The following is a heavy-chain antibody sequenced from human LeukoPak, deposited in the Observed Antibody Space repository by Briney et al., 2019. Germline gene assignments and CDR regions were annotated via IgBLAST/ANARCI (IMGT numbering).Heavy chain of an antibody. CDR1: GFTFDDYG. J-gene: IGHJ5*02. CDR2: INWNGGST. D-gene: IGHD6-13*01. Sequence: GGSLRLSCAASGFTFDDYGMSWVRQAPGKGLEWVSAINWNGGSTGYADSVKGRFTISRDNAKNSLYLQMNSLRAEDTALYYCARAGYSSSCYNWFDPWGQGTLVTVSS. V-gene: IGHV3-20*04. CDR3: ARAGYSSSCYNWFDP.